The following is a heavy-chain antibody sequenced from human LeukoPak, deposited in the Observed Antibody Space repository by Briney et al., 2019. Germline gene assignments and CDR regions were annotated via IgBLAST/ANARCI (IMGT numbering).Heavy chain of an antibody. D-gene: IGHD4-23*01. J-gene: IGHJ2*01. CDR1: GFTFSSYG. V-gene: IGHV3-33*01. CDR3: ARSLRWPWYFDL. CDR2: IWYDGSNK. Sequence: GGSLRLSCAASGFTFSSYGMHWVRQAPGKGLEWVAVIWYDGSNKYYADSVKGRFTISRDNSKNTLYLQMNSLRAEDTAVYYCARSLRWPWYFDLWGRGTLVTVSS.